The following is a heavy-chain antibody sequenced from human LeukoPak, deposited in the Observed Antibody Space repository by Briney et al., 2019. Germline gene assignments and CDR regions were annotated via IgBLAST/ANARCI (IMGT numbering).Heavy chain of an antibody. CDR2: ITWNRDNI. V-gene: IGHV3-9*01. D-gene: IGHD3-10*01. CDR1: GFIFDDYA. CDR3: ARIYERGVVDY. J-gene: IGHJ4*02. Sequence: GRSLRLSCAVSGFIFDDYAMHWVRQAPGKGLEWVSGITWNRDNIAYADSVRGRFTISRDNAKNYLYLQMNSLRAEDTALYYCARIYERGVVDYWGQGTLVTVSS.